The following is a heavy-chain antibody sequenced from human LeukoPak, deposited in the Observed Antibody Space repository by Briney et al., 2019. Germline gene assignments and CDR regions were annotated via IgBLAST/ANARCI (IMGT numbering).Heavy chain of an antibody. D-gene: IGHD3-3*01. CDR1: GYSISSGYY. Sequence: PSETLSLTCAVSGYSISSGYYWGWIRQPPGKGLEWIGSIYHSGSTYYNPSLKSRVTISVDTSKNPFSLKLSSVTAADTAVYYCARQRLMHYDFFDYWGQGTLVTVSS. J-gene: IGHJ4*02. V-gene: IGHV4-38-2*01. CDR3: ARQRLMHYDFFDY. CDR2: IYHSGST.